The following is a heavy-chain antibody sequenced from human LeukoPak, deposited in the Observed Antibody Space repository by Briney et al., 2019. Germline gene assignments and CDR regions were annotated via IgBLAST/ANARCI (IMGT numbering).Heavy chain of an antibody. D-gene: IGHD3-3*01. CDR1: GGSFSGYY. CDR3: ARVQTYYDFWSGYSTRGYYYYMDV. V-gene: IGHV4-34*01. J-gene: IGHJ6*03. Sequence: SETLSLTCAVYGGSFSGYYWSWIRQPPGKGLEWIGEINHSGSTNYNPSLKSRVTISVDTSKNQFSLKLSSVTAADTAVYYCARVQTYYDFWSGYSTRGYYYYMDVWGKGTTVTVSS. CDR2: INHSGST.